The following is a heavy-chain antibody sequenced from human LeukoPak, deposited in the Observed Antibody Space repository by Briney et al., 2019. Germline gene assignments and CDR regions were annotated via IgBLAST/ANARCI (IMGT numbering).Heavy chain of an antibody. CDR2: ISGSGGST. J-gene: IGHJ4*02. CDR1: GFTFSSYA. V-gene: IGHV3-23*01. D-gene: IGHD2-2*02. CDR3: AKDQHHPPFSCSSTSCYIGDY. Sequence: PGGSLRLSCAASGFTFSSYAMSWVRQAPGKGLEWVSAISGSGGSTYYADSVKGRFTISRDNSKNTLYLQMNSLRAEDTAVYYCAKDQHHPPFSCSSTSCYIGDYWGQGTLVTVSS.